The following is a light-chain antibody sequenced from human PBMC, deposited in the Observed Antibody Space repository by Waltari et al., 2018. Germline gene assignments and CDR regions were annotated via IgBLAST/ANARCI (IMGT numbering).Light chain of an antibody. V-gene: IGLV1-40*01. CDR2: GNS. CDR3: QSYDSLSGSM. CDR1: SPNLGAGYD. J-gene: IGLJ3*02. Sequence: QSVLMQPPSVSGAPGQRVTISCTGSSPNLGAGYDVHWYQHLPGKVPKLLIYGNSARPSGVPLRFSGSKSGTSAYLAITGLQAEDEATYYCQSYDSLSGSMFGGGTKLTVL.